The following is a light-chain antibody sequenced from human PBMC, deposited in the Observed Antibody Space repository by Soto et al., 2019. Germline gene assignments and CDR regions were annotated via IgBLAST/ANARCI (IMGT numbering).Light chain of an antibody. CDR2: LNSDGSH. CDR3: QTWNTGTHVV. J-gene: IGLJ2*01. V-gene: IGLV4-69*01. CDR1: SGHSSYA. Sequence: QLVLTQSPSASASLGAPVKLTCTLSSGHSSYAIAWHQQQPEKGPRYLMKLNSDGSHNKGDGIPDRFSGSSSGAERYLTISSLQSEDEADYYCQTWNTGTHVVFGGGTKLTVL.